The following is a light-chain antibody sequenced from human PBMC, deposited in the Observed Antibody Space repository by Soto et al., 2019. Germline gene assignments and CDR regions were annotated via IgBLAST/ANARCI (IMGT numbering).Light chain of an antibody. J-gene: IGLJ3*02. CDR1: SSNIGTNA. V-gene: IGLV1-44*01. Sequence: QSVLTQPHSASGTPGQRVTISCSGSSSNIGTNAVNWCQQLTGTAPRLLIYSNDQRPPGAPDRFSGSKSGTSASLGISGLQSEDEADYFCAVWDDSLNGWVFGGGTKVTVL. CDR2: SND. CDR3: AVWDDSLNGWV.